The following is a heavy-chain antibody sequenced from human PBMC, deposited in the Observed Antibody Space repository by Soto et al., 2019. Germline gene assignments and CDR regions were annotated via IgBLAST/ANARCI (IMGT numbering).Heavy chain of an antibody. CDR3: ARVSRWGIFGEAMGDV. CDR1: GGSFSGYY. V-gene: IGHV4-34*01. CDR2: INHSGST. Sequence: SETLSLTCAVYGGSFSGYYWSWIRQPPGKGLEWIGEINHSGSTNYNPSLKSRVTISVDTSKNQFSLKLSSVAAADTAVYYCARVSRWGIFGEAMGDVWGQGTTVTVSS. D-gene: IGHD5-18*01. J-gene: IGHJ6*02.